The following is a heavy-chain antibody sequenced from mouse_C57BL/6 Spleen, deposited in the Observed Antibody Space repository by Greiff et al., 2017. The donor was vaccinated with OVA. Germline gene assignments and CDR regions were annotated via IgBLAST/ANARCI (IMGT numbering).Heavy chain of an antibody. D-gene: IGHD2-3*01. J-gene: IGHJ3*01. CDR2: ISDGGSYT. CDR1: GFTFSSYA. Sequence: VQLVESGGGLVKPGGSLKLSCAASGFTFSSYAMSWVRQTPEKRLEWVATISDGGSYTYYPDNVKGRFTISRDNAKNNLYLQMSHLKSEDTAMYYCARDRDGYFPWFAYWGQGTLVTVSA. CDR3: ARDRDGYFPWFAY. V-gene: IGHV5-4*01.